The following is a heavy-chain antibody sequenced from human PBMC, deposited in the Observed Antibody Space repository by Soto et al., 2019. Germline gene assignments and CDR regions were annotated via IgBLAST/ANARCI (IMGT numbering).Heavy chain of an antibody. CDR3: ARGGSIAARPPAGTHY. V-gene: IGHV1-18*01. J-gene: IGHJ4*02. CDR1: DYTFTSYG. CDR2: ISAYNGNT. D-gene: IGHD6-6*01. Sequence: ASVKVSCKASDYTFTSYGISWVRQAPGQGLEWMGWISAYNGNTNYAQKLQGRVTMTTDTSTSTAYMELRRRRSDDTAVYYCARGGSIAARPPAGTHYWGQGTLVTVSS.